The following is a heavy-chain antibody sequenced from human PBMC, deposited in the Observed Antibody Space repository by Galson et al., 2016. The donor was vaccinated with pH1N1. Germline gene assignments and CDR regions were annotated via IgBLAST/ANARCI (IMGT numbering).Heavy chain of an antibody. D-gene: IGHD4-17*01. CDR1: GYRFTNSW. CDR2: IYLGGSLI. J-gene: IGHJ3*02. V-gene: IGHV5-51*01. CDR3: ARQNDYGDYRGDAFDI. Sequence: GAEVKKPGEPLKIPCKGSGYRFTNSWIGWVRQMPGKGLEWMGIIYLGGSLIRYRPSFQGQVTISADKSINIVYLEWSSLKASDTATYYCARQNDYGDYRGDAFDIWGQGTMVTVSS.